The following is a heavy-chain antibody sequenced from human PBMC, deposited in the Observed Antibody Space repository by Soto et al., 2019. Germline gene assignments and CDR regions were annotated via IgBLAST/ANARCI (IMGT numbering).Heavy chain of an antibody. J-gene: IGHJ4*02. D-gene: IGHD4-4*01. V-gene: IGHV3-30-3*01. CDR2: ISYDGSNK. Sequence: QVQLVESGGGVVQPGRSLRLSCAASGFTFSSYAMHWVRQAPGKGLEWVAVISYDGSNKYYADSVKGRFTISRDNSKNTLYLQMNGLRAEDTAVYYCARDGPSINDYSNYGPYFDYWGQGTLVTVSS. CDR3: ARDGPSINDYSNYGPYFDY. CDR1: GFTFSSYA.